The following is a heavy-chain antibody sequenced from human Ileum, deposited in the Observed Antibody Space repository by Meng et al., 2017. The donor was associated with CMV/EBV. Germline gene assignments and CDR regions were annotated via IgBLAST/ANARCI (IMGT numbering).Heavy chain of an antibody. J-gene: IGHJ4*02. Sequence: GGSLRLSCAASGFTFSRYWMTWVRQAPGQGLEWVANIKEDGSETCYMDSVKGRFTISRDNAKNSLYLQMNSLRAEDTAVYYCARLRYSDYWGPGTLVTVSS. D-gene: IGHD3-9*01. CDR3: ARLRYSDY. V-gene: IGHV3-7*01. CDR2: IKEDGSET. CDR1: GFTFSRYW.